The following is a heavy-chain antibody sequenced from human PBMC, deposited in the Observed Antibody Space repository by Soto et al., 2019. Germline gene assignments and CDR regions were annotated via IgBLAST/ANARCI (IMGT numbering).Heavy chain of an antibody. CDR3: ARIFRDILTGVYYYGMDV. Sequence: SGPTLVNPTETLTLTCTVSGFSLSNARMGVSWIRQPPGKALEWLAHIFSNDEKSYSTSLKSRLTISKDTSKSQVVLTMTNMDPVDTATYYCARIFRDILTGVYYYGMDVWGQGTTVTVSS. V-gene: IGHV2-26*01. CDR2: IFSNDEK. D-gene: IGHD3-9*01. J-gene: IGHJ6*02. CDR1: GFSLSNARMG.